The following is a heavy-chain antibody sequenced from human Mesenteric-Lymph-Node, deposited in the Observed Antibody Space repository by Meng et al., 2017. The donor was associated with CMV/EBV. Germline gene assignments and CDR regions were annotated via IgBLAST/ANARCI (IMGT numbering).Heavy chain of an antibody. D-gene: IGHD2-2*02. CDR1: GGTFSSYA. V-gene: IGHV1-69*05. Sequence: SVKVSCKASGGTFSSYAISWVRQAPGQGLEWMGGIIPIFGTANYAQKFQGRVTITTDESTSTAYMELSSLRSEDTAVYYCARGAGDRVPAAIEGWFDPWGQGTLVTVSS. CDR2: IIPIFGTA. CDR3: ARGAGDRVPAAIEGWFDP. J-gene: IGHJ5*02.